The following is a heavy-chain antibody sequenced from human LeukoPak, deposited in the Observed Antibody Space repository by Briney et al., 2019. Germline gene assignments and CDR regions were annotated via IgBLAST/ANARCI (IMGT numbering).Heavy chain of an antibody. CDR2: ISDSGST. J-gene: IGHJ5*02. CDR1: GGSINGYF. D-gene: IGHD4-17*01. V-gene: IGHV4-59*01. Sequence: TSETLSLTCTVSGGSINGYFWTWIRQPPGKGLEWIGYISDSGSTNYNPSLKSRVTLSVDSSNTEFSLRLNSVTAADTAVYYCARVFRGAVTSNWFDPWGQGTPVTVSS. CDR3: ARVFRGAVTSNWFDP.